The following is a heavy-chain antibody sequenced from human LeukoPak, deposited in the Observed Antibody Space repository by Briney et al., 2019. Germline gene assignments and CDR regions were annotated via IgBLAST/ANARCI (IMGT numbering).Heavy chain of an antibody. CDR3: ARTYYDFWSGYYTPQNWFDP. Sequence: PSQTLSLTCTVSGGSISSYYWSWIRQPPGKGLEWIGYIYYSGSTNYNPSLKSRVTISVDTSKNQFSLKLSSVTAADTAVYYCARTYYDFWSGYYTPQNWFDPWGQGTLVTVSS. CDR2: IYYSGST. D-gene: IGHD3-3*01. CDR1: GGSISSYY. J-gene: IGHJ5*02. V-gene: IGHV4-59*01.